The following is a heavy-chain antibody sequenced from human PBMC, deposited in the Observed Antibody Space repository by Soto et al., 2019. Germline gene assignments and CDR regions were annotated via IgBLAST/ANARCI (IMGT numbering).Heavy chain of an antibody. D-gene: IGHD1-1*01. CDR1: GYTFSDYH. CDR3: AREPATAKPEGVDF. CDR2: INPNSGGR. J-gene: IGHJ4*01. Sequence: VPVKGSCKAAGYTFSDYHMHRVRQAPLEALDRLGRINPNSGGRKYAREFKDGATMTRVTCIPTAHMEVSRLRSGDTAVNYCAREPATAKPEGVDFWGHGT. V-gene: IGHV1-2*06.